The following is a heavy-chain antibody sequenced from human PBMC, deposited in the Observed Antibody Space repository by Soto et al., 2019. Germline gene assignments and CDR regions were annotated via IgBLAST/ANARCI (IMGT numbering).Heavy chain of an antibody. CDR1: GGSVSSGSYY. CDR3: ARFPRYYYAMDV. Sequence: SETLSLTCTVSGGSVSSGSYYWSWIRQPPGKGLEWIGYIYYSGSTNYNPSLKSRVTISVDTSKNQFSLKMSSVTAADTAVYYCARFPRYYYAMDVGGQGTTVTVSS. J-gene: IGHJ6*02. V-gene: IGHV4-61*01. CDR2: IYYSGST.